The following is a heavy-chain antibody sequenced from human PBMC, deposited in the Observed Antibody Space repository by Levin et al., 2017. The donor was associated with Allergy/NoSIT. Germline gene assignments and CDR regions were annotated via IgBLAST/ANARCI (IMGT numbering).Heavy chain of an antibody. D-gene: IGHD1-1*01. J-gene: IGHJ4*01. CDR3: TRDPLSFGTTFDY. CDR2: ITSDGSTT. Sequence: GGSLRLSCAASGFIFRNYWMHWVRQTPGKGLVWVSHITSDGSTTTYADSVKGRFTISRDNAKNTLFLQMDSLRAEDTAVYYCTRDPLSFGTTFDYWGHGTLVTVSS. CDR1: GFIFRNYW. V-gene: IGHV3-74*01.